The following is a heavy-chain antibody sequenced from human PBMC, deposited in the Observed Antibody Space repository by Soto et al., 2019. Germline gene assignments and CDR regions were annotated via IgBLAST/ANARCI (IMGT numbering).Heavy chain of an antibody. CDR3: AKFSGSSSWYGYYYYGMDV. CDR1: GGTFSSYA. J-gene: IGHJ6*02. CDR2: IIPIFGTA. Sequence: SVKVSCKASGGTFSSYAISWVRQAPGQGLEWMGGIIPIFGTANYAQKFQGRVTITADESTSTAYMELSSLRSEDTAVYYCAKFSGSSSWYGYYYYGMDVWGQGTTVTVSS. D-gene: IGHD6-13*01. V-gene: IGHV1-69*13.